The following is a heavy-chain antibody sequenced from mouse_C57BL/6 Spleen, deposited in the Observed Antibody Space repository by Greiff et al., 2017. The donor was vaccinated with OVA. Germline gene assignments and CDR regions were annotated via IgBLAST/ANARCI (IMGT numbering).Heavy chain of an antibody. V-gene: IGHV1-43*01. J-gene: IGHJ1*03. CDR2: INPSTGGT. CDR3: ARGSGYFDV. CDR1: GYSFTGYY. Sequence: EVKVVESGPELVKPGASVKISCKASGYSFTGYYMHWVKQSSEKSLEWIGEINPSTGGTSYNQKFKGKATLTVDKSSSTAYMQLKSLTSEDSAVYYCARGSGYFDVWGTGTTVTVSS.